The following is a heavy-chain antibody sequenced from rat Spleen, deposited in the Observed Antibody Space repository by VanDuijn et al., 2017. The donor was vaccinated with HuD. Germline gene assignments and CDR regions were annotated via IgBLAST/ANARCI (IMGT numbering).Heavy chain of an antibody. Sequence: EVQLVESGGGLVQPGKSLKLSCVASGFTFNNYWMTWIRQAPGKGLEWVATISYDGLNTYYRDSVKGRFTVSRDNAKNTLYLQLDSLRSEDTATYYCVRQDTSGYSNWFAYWGQGTLVTVSS. CDR2: ISYDGLNT. CDR1: GFTFNNYW. CDR3: VRQDTSGYSNWFAY. V-gene: IGHV5-31*01. J-gene: IGHJ3*01. D-gene: IGHD4-3*01.